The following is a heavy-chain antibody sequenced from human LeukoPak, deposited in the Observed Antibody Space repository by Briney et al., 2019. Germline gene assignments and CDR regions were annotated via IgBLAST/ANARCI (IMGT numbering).Heavy chain of an antibody. D-gene: IGHD4-23*01. J-gene: IGHJ3*02. V-gene: IGHV4-61*02. CDR1: GGSISSGSYY. CDR3: ARDLGRGGKGAFDI. CDR2: IYTSGST. Sequence: PSETLSLTCTVSGGSISSGSYYWSWIRQPAGKGLEWIGRIYTSGSTNYNPSLKSRVTTSVDTSKNQFSLKLSSVTAADTAVYYCARDLGRGGKGAFDIWGQGTMVTVSS.